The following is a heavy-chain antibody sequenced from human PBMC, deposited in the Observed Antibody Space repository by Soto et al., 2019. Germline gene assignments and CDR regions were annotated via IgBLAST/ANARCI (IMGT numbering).Heavy chain of an antibody. J-gene: IGHJ3*02. V-gene: IGHV1-18*01. CDR3: ARDLVVVAATPDAFDI. CDR2: ISAYNGNT. D-gene: IGHD2-15*01. Sequence: ASVKVSCKASGYTFTSYGISWVRQAPGQGLEWMGWISAYNGNTNYAQKLQGRVTMTTDTSTSTAYMELRSLRSDDTAVYYCARDLVVVAATPDAFDIWGQGTMVTVSS. CDR1: GYTFTSYG.